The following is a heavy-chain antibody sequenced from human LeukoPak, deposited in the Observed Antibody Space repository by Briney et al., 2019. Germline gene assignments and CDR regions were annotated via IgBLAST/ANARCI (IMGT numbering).Heavy chain of an antibody. CDR3: ARQPAGYSYGAGAFDI. CDR1: GFGSKNYA. CDR2: ISATGVNT. V-gene: IGHV3-23*01. J-gene: IGHJ3*02. Sequence: PGGSLRLSXTTSGFGSKNYAMSWVRLAPGEGLEWVSIISATGVNTYYADSVKGRFTISRDNSKNTLYLQMNSLRAEDTAVYYCARQPAGYSYGAGAFDIWGQGTMVTVSS. D-gene: IGHD5-18*01.